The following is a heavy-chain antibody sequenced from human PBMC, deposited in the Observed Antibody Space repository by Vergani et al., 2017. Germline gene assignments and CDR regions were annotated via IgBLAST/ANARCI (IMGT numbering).Heavy chain of an antibody. CDR3: ARGGILGWFDP. V-gene: IGHV4-59*01. J-gene: IGHJ5*02. Sequence: QVQLQESGPGLVKPSETLSLTCTVSGGSISSYYWSWIRQPPGQGLEWIGYIYYSGSTNYNPSLKSRVTISVDTSKNQFSLKLSSVTAADTAVYYCARGGILGWFDPWGQGTLVTVSS. CDR2: IYYSGST. CDR1: GGSISSYY. D-gene: IGHD1-26*01.